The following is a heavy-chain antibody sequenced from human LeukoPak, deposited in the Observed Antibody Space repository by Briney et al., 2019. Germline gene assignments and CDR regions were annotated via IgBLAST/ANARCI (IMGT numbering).Heavy chain of an antibody. J-gene: IGHJ5*02. CDR1: GGSFSGYY. CDR2: INHRGST. Sequence: PSETLSLTCAVYGGSFSGYYWSWIRQPPGKGLEWIGEINHRGSTNYNPPLKSRVIISVDTSKNQISLKLSSVTAADTAVYYCARGLVKVYDFWSGHAPNWLDPWGQGTLVTVSS. D-gene: IGHD3-3*01. CDR3: ARGLVKVYDFWSGHAPNWLDP. V-gene: IGHV4-34*01.